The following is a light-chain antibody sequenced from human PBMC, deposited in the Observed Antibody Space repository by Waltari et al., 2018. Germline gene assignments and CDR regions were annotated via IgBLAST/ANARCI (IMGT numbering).Light chain of an antibody. V-gene: IGKV1-39*01. Sequence: DIQMTQSPSSLSASVGDRVTITCRASQSITSFLNWYQQIPGKAPKLLIYAASSLQSGVPSRCSGSGSGTDFTLTISSLQPEDCATYYCQQSSITPYTFGQGTKLAIK. J-gene: IGKJ2*01. CDR2: AAS. CDR3: QQSSITPYT. CDR1: QSITSF.